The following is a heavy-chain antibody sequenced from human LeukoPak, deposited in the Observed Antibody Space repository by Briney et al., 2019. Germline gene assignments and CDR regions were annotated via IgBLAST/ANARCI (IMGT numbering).Heavy chain of an antibody. CDR2: ISASSNFI. V-gene: IGHV3-21*01. D-gene: IGHD6-19*01. J-gene: IGHJ4*02. Sequence: GRSLSLSCVVSVFTFSSYSMSWVRQVPGKGLEWVSSISASSNFISYADSVKGRFTISRDNAKKSLYLQMNSVRAEDTAVYYCARDPGYSSGWFDYWGQGALVTVSS. CDR3: ARDPGYSSGWFDY. CDR1: VFTFSSYS.